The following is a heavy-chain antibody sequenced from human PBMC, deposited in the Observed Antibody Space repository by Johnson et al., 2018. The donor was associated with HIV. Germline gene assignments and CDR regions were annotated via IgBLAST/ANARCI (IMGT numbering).Heavy chain of an antibody. D-gene: IGHD1-26*01. CDR3: AREGAPSARDFGAFDI. V-gene: IGHV3-30-3*01. CDR2: ISYDGSDK. J-gene: IGHJ3*02. Sequence: QVQLVESGGGVVQPGRSLRLSCAASGFTFSSFAIHWVRQAPGKGLEWVAVISYDGSDKYYADSVKGRFTISRDNSKNTLYLEMNSLRAEDTAVYYCAREGAPSARDFGAFDIWGQGTMVTVSS. CDR1: GFTFSSFA.